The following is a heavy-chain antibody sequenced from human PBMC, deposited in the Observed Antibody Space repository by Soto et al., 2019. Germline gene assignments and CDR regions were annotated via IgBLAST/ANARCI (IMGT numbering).Heavy chain of an antibody. CDR2: IYYSGST. V-gene: IGHV4-59*01. CDR3: AIQVGDLEADHMTKYYYYYMDV. CDR1: GGSISSYY. Sequence: SETLSLTCTVSGGSISSYYWSWIRQPPGKGLEWIGYIYYSGSTNYNPSLKSRVTISVDTSKNQFSLKLSSVTAADTAVYYCAIQVGDLEADHMTKYYYYYMDVWGKGTTVTVSS. J-gene: IGHJ6*03. D-gene: IGHD3-16*01.